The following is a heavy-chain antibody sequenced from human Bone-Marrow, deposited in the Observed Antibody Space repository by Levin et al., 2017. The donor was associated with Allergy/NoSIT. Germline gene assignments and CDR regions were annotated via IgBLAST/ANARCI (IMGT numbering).Heavy chain of an antibody. CDR3: AKDIGLRRNYYYYGMDV. V-gene: IGHV3-9*01. CDR1: GFIFEDYA. CDR2: ISWNGGSI. D-gene: IGHD1-14*01. J-gene: IGHJ6*02. Sequence: GGSLRLSCLASGFIFEDYAMHWVRHVPGKGLEWVSGISWNGGSIGYVDSVKGRFTISRDNAKNSLYLQMNSLRAEDTALYYCAKDIGLRRNYYYYGMDVWGQGTTVTVSS.